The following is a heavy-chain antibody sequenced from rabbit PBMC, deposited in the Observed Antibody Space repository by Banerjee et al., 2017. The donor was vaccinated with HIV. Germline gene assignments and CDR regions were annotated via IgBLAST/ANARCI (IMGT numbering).Heavy chain of an antibody. D-gene: IGHD3-3*01. J-gene: IGHJ4*01. Sequence: QQQLEESGGGLVKPGGTLTLTCKASGFSFSGFVYMCWVRQAPGKGLEWIACISADSGNTYYASWAKGRFTVSKTSSNTVFLQMTSLTAADTATYFCARGLVAGVLDLWGQGTLVTVS. CDR1: GFSFSGFVY. V-gene: IGHV1S45*01. CDR2: ISADSGNT. CDR3: ARGLVAGVLDL.